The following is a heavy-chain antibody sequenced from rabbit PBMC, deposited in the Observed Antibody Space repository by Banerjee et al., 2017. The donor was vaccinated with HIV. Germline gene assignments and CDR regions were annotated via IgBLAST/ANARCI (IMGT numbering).Heavy chain of an antibody. CDR3: ARDLACVIGWNFDL. D-gene: IGHD1-1*01. CDR2: INTISGDT. V-gene: IGHV1S45*01. J-gene: IGHJ4*01. CDR1: GFSFSGTYW. Sequence: QEHLEESGGDLVKPEGSLTLTCTASGFSFSGTYWICWVRQAPGKGLEWIACINTISGDTVYATWAKGRFTISKASWTTVTLQMTSLTAADTASYFCARDLACVIGWNFDLRGPGTLVTVS.